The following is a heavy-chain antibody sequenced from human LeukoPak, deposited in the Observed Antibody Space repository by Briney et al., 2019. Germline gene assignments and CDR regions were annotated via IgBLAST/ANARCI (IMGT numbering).Heavy chain of an antibody. CDR3: ARDVHGDCGSGWFDP. CDR1: GGTFNNSA. Sequence: SVKVSCKTSGGTFNNSAISWVRQAPGQGLEWLGGIMPLFGTAGYAQKFQGRVTITKDESTRTVYLELTSLTSDDTAVYYCARDVHGDCGSGWFDPWGQGTLVSVSS. V-gene: IGHV1-69*05. CDR2: IMPLFGTA. D-gene: IGHD2-21*02. J-gene: IGHJ5*02.